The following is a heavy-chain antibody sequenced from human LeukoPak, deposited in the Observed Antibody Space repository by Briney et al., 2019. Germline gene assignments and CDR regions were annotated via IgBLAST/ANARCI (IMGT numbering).Heavy chain of an antibody. Sequence: GGSLRLSCAASGFTFSSYAMSWVRQAPGKGLEWVSAISGSGGSTYYADSVKGRFTISRDNSKNTLYLQMNSLRAEDTAVYYCAKEPRTQTTMIVVDYYFDYWGQGTLVTVSS. CDR2: ISGSGGST. D-gene: IGHD3-22*01. CDR1: GFTFSSYA. CDR3: AKEPRTQTTMIVVDYYFDY. J-gene: IGHJ4*02. V-gene: IGHV3-23*01.